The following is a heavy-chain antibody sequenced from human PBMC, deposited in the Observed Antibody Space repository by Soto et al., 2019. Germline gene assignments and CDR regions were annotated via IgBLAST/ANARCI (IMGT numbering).Heavy chain of an antibody. V-gene: IGHV3-48*03. J-gene: IGHJ6*02. CDR1: GLPLMNYE. Sequence: PGGSLRPSCAVSGLPLMNYEMNWVRQAPGKGLEWVSYISNGGATIFYADSVKGRFTISRDNAKKSLYLQMNSLRAEDTAIYYCLIRIYGVDPPLSDYHYGPDVWGPGTTVTVSS. CDR2: ISNGGATI. D-gene: IGHD3-3*01. CDR3: LIRIYGVDPPLSDYHYGPDV.